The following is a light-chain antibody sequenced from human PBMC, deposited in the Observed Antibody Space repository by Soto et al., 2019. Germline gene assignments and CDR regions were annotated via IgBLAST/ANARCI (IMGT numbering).Light chain of an antibody. V-gene: IGLV2-14*03. CDR3: SSYSTTRALV. CDR2: DVS. Sequence: QSALTQPASVSGSPGQSITISCAGTSADIGAFNYVSWYQHHPDKAPKLLIYDVSHRPSGVSTRFSASKSANTASLTISGLQADDEADYYCSSYSTTRALVFGGGTQLTVL. CDR1: SADIGAFNY. J-gene: IGLJ7*01.